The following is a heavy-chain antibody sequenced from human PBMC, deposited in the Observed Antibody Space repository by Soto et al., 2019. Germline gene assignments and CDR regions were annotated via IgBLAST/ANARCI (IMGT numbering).Heavy chain of an antibody. CDR1: GGSISSSNW. CDR2: IYHSGNT. Sequence: TSETLSLTCAVSGGSISSSNWWSWVRQPPGKGLEWIGEIYHSGNTNYNPSLKSRVTMAVDKSRNQFSLKLSSVTAADTAVYYCGSISSHGDYAYWGQGTLVTVSS. V-gene: IGHV4-4*02. D-gene: IGHD4-17*01. J-gene: IGHJ4*02. CDR3: GSISSHGDYAY.